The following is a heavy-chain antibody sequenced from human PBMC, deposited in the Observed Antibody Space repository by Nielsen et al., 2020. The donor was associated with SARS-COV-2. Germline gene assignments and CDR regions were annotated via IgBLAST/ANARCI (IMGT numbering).Heavy chain of an antibody. CDR3: ARPASGYYYYGMDV. Sequence: GESLKISCAASGFTFSSYWMYWVRQGPGKGLVWVSRINTDGSSTNYADSVKGRFTISRDNAKNTLYLQMSNLRAEDTAVYYCARPASGYYYYGMDVWGQGTTVTVSS. J-gene: IGHJ6*02. CDR1: GFTFSSYW. CDR2: INTDGSST. V-gene: IGHV3-74*01.